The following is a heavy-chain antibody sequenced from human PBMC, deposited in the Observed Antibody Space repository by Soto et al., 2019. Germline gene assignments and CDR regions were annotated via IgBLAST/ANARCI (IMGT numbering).Heavy chain of an antibody. CDR1: GFTFSTYS. CDR3: ERYDSSGLFDY. J-gene: IGHJ4*02. V-gene: IGHV3-21*01. Sequence: PGGSLRLSCAASGFTFSTYSMNWVRQAPGKGLEWVSSISSSSSYIYYADSVKGRFTISRDNAKNSLYLQMNSLRAEDTAVYYCERYDSSGLFDYWGQGTLVTVYS. D-gene: IGHD3-22*01. CDR2: ISSSSSYI.